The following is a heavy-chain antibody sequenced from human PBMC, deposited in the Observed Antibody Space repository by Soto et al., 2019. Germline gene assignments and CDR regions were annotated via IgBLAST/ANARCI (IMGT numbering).Heavy chain of an antibody. D-gene: IGHD3-22*01. CDR1: GGSFSGYY. V-gene: IGHV4-34*01. Sequence: QVQLQQWGAGLLKPSETLSLTCAVYGGSFSGYYWSWIRQPPGKGLECIGEINHSGSTNYNPSLKSRVTISVDTSKNQFSLKLSSVTAADTAVYYCAIGRSGYYYPYAFDIWGQGTMVTVSS. CDR3: AIGRSGYYYPYAFDI. CDR2: INHSGST. J-gene: IGHJ3*02.